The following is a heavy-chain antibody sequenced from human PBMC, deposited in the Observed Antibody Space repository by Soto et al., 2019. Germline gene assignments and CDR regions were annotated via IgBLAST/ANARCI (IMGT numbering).Heavy chain of an antibody. CDR3: ARDSHDYADGDFDI. CDR1: GFTFSSYS. J-gene: IGHJ3*02. V-gene: IGHV3-21*01. Sequence: GGSLRLSCAASGFTFSSYSMNWVRQAPGKGLEWVSSISSSSSYIYYADSVKGRFTISRDNAKNSLYLQMNSLRAEDTAVYYCARDSHDYADGDFDIWGQGTMVTVSS. D-gene: IGHD4-17*01. CDR2: ISSSSSYI.